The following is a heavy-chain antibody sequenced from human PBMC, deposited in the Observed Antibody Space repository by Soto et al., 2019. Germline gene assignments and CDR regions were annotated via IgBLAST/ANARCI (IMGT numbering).Heavy chain of an antibody. D-gene: IGHD4-4*01. J-gene: IGHJ4*02. CDR3: ARVPDMTTVTHFDY. Sequence: SETLSLTCTVSGGSISSSSYYWGWIRQPPGKGLEWIGSIYYSGSTYYNPSLKSRVTISVDTSKNQFSLKLSSVTAADTAVYYCARVPDMTTVTHFDYWGQGTLVTVSS. CDR1: GGSISSSSYY. V-gene: IGHV4-39*01. CDR2: IYYSGST.